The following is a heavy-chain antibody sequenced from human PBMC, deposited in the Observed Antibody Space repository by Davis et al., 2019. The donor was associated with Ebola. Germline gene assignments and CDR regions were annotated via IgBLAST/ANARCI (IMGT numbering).Heavy chain of an antibody. D-gene: IGHD3-3*01. V-gene: IGHV4-39*07. Sequence: MPSETLSLTCTVSGGSISSSSYYWSWIRQPPGKGLEWIGEINHSGSTNYNPSLKSRVTISVDTSKNQFSLKLSSVTAADTAVYYCARVCRGGGGYYSSFDYWGQGTLVTVSS. CDR1: GGSISSSSYY. J-gene: IGHJ4*02. CDR3: ARVCRGGGGYYSSFDY. CDR2: INHSGST.